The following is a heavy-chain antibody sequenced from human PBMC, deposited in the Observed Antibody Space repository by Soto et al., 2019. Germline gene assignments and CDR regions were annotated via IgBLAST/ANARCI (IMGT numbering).Heavy chain of an antibody. D-gene: IGHD6-13*01. V-gene: IGHV4-61*01. CDR2: MYYSGST. CDR3: ARATGYSSTWYDS. J-gene: IGHJ5*01. Sequence: SETLSLTCVVSGASVSSGSDFWSWIRQPPGKGLEWLGYMYYSGSTKYNPSLKSRVTISADTSKNQFSLKLFSVTAADTARYYRARATGYSSTWYDSWGQGIQVTVSS. CDR1: GASVSSGSDF.